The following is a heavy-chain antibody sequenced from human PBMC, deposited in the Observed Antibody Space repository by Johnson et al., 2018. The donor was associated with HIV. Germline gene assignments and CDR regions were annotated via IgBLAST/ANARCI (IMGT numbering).Heavy chain of an antibody. CDR3: ARQRGCDI. CDR1: GFTFDDFA. Sequence: LVESGGGLVKPGGSLRLSCAASGFTFDDFAMHWVRQGPGKGLEWVSRITWNSDNIAYADSVKGRFTISRDNPKNSLYLQMNSLRVEDTAVYYCARQRGCDIWGQGTMVTVSS. CDR2: ITWNSDNI. J-gene: IGHJ3*02. V-gene: IGHV3-9*01.